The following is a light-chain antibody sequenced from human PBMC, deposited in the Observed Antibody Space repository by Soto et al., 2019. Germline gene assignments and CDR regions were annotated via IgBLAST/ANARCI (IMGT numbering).Light chain of an antibody. CDR3: SSYAGSNKV. Sequence: QSALTQPPSASGSPGQSVTISCTGPSSDVGNYNYVSWYQQYPGKVPKLMIYEVNKRPSGVPDRFSGSKSGNTASLTVSGLQAEDEADYYCSSYAGSNKVFGGGTKLTVL. CDR1: SSDVGNYNY. V-gene: IGLV2-8*01. J-gene: IGLJ3*02. CDR2: EVN.